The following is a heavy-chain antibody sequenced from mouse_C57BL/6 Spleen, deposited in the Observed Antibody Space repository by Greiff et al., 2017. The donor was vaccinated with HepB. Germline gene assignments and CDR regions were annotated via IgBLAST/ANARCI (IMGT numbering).Heavy chain of an antibody. CDR1: GYTFTDHT. D-gene: IGHD1-1*01. Sequence: VQLQQSDAELVKPGASVKISCKVSGYTFTDHTIHWMKQRPEQGLEWIGYIYPRDGSTKYNEKFKGKATLTADKSSSTACMQFNSLTSEASAVYFCAREGISSYTFAYWGQGTLVTVSA. J-gene: IGHJ3*01. V-gene: IGHV1-78*01. CDR3: AREGISSYTFAY. CDR2: IYPRDGST.